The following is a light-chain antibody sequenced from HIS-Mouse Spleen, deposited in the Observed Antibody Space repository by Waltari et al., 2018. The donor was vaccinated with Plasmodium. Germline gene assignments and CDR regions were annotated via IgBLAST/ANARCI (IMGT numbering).Light chain of an antibody. J-gene: IGLJ2*01. V-gene: IGLV3-19*01. Sequence: SSELTQDPAVSVALGQTVRITCQGDSLRSYYASWYQQKPGQAPVLVIYGKNNRPSGIPDRFSGSSSGTTASLTITGAQAEDEADYYCNSRDSSGTHGVFGGGTKLTVL. CDR2: GKN. CDR3: NSRDSSGTHGV. CDR1: SLRSYY.